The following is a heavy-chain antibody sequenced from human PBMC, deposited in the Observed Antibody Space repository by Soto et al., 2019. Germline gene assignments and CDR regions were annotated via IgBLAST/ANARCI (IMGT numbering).Heavy chain of an antibody. V-gene: IGHV6-1*01. Sequence: PTQAHTVTGAISGDSVSSNSAAWNWIRQSPSRGLEWLGRTYYRSKWYNDYAVSVKSRITINPDTSKNQFSLQLNSVTPEDTAVYYCARDYPTPGLYGDGDAFDIWGQGTMVTVSS. CDR2: TYYRSKWYN. CDR1: GDSVSSNSAA. CDR3: ARDYPTPGLYGDGDAFDI. D-gene: IGHD4-17*01. J-gene: IGHJ3*02.